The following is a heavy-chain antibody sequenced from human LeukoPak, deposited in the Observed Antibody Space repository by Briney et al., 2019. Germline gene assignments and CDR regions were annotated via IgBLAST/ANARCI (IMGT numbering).Heavy chain of an antibody. V-gene: IGHV3-23*01. CDR1: GFTLSSYA. Sequence: GGSLRLSCAASGFTLSSYAMSWVRQAPGKGLEWVSAISGSGGSTYYADSVKGRFTISRDNSKNTLYLQMNSLRAEDTAVYYCAKDPGYSSGWYFSTWGQGTLVTVSS. J-gene: IGHJ5*02. CDR2: ISGSGGST. CDR3: AKDPGYSSGWYFST. D-gene: IGHD6-19*01.